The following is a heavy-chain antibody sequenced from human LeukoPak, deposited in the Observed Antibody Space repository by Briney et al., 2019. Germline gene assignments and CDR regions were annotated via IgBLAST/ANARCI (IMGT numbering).Heavy chain of an antibody. CDR2: ITTKANNYAT. J-gene: IGHJ3*02. D-gene: IGHD2-21*01. CDR1: GFSFSGSA. V-gene: IGHV3-73*01. CDR3: ARLAYSTTWYGFDI. Sequence: PGGSLRLSCAAPGFSFSGSAIHWVRQASGKGLEWIGRITTKANNYATVYAASVTGRFTISRDDSQNMAYLQMSSLKTDDSAVYYCARLAYSTTWYGFDIWGQGTMVTVSS.